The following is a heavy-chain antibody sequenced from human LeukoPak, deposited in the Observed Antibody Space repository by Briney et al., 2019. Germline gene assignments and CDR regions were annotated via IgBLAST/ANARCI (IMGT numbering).Heavy chain of an antibody. V-gene: IGHV4-59*01. CDR1: GGSSTVYF. Sequence: SETLSLTCAVYGGSSTVYFWSWIRQPPGKGLEWIGYIYYSGSTDYNPSLKSRVTISVDTSKNQFSLKLSSVTAADTAVYYCARVSGGEYYDTLTGYYTAGPYNWFDPWGQGTLVTVSS. D-gene: IGHD3-9*01. CDR2: IYYSGST. J-gene: IGHJ5*02. CDR3: ARVSGGEYYDTLTGYYTAGPYNWFDP.